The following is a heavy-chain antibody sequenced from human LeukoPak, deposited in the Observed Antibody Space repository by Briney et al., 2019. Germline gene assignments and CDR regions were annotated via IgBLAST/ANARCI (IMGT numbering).Heavy chain of an antibody. D-gene: IGHD3-3*02. V-gene: IGHV3-21*01. CDR3: ARDRGAASLGAFDI. Sequence: PGGSLRLSCAASGFTFSSYGMHWVRQAPGKGLEWVSSISSSSSYIYYADSVKGRFTISRDNAKNSLYLQMNSLRAEDTAVYYCARDRGAASLGAFDIWGQGTMVTVSS. CDR2: ISSSSSYI. CDR1: GFTFSSYG. J-gene: IGHJ3*02.